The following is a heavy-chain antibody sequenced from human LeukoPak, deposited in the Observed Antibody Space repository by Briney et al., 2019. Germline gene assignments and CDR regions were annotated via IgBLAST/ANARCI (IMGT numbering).Heavy chain of an antibody. CDR2: IYYGGST. CDR1: GGSISSSSYF. J-gene: IGHJ4*02. V-gene: IGHV4-39*07. D-gene: IGHD5-18*01. Sequence: PSETLSLTCTVSGGSISSSSYFWGWIRQPPGKGLEWIGSIYYGGSTSYNPSLKSRITISVDTSKNQFSLKLSSVTAADTAVYYCARPRDGYSYGGNLDYWGQGTLVTVSS. CDR3: ARPRDGYSYGGNLDY.